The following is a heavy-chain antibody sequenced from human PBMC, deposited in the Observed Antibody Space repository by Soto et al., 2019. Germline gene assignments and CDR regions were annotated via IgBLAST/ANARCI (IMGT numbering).Heavy chain of an antibody. D-gene: IGHD2-2*01. CDR3: ARDIWPRQRDYYYGMDV. V-gene: IGHV3-53*01. CDR2: IYSGGST. Sequence: GGSLRLSCAASGFTVSSNYMSWVRQAPGKGLEWVSVIYSGGSTYYADSVKGRFTISRDNSKNTLYLQMNSLRAEDTAVYYCARDIWPRQRDYYYGMDVWGQGTTVTVSS. J-gene: IGHJ6*02. CDR1: GFTVSSNY.